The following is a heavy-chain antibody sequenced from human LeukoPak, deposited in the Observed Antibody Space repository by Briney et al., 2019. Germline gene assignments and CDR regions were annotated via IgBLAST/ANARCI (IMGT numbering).Heavy chain of an antibody. J-gene: IGHJ4*02. CDR3: ARDSGGYSYGY. CDR1: GFTFSSYS. CDR2: ISSSSSYI. D-gene: IGHD5-18*01. V-gene: IGHV3-21*01. Sequence: GGSLRLSCAASGFTFSSYSMNWLRQAPGKGLEWVSSISSSSSYIYYADSVKGRFTISRDNAKNSLYLQMNSLRAEDTAVYYCARDSGGYSYGYWGQGTLVTVSS.